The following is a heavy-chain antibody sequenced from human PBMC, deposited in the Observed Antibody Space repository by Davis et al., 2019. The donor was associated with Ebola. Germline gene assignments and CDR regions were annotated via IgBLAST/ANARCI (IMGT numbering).Heavy chain of an antibody. V-gene: IGHV3-23*01. D-gene: IGHD4-23*01. CDR3: ARAHDYDGHSKFDY. J-gene: IGHJ4*02. Sequence: GESLKISCAASGFTFGSYAMGWVRQAPGKGLEWVSGISPTGGNTFYAASVEGRFTLSRDNSKKTVYLQMNSLRAEDTAVYYCARAHDYDGHSKFDYWGQGTLVTVSS. CDR1: GFTFGSYA. CDR2: ISPTGGNT.